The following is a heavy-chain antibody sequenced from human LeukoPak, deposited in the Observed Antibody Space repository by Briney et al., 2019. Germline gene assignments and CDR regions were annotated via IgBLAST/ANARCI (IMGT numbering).Heavy chain of an antibody. D-gene: IGHD3-16*02. CDR1: GGSISSYY. V-gene: IGHV4-59*01. J-gene: IGHJ4*02. CDR2: IYYSGST. Sequence: SETLSLTCTVSGGSISSYYWSWLPQPPGKGLEWIGYIYYSGSTNYNPSLQSRVTISVDTSKNQFSLKLSSVTAADTAVYYCARYIWGSYPTFEDYWGQGTLVTVSS. CDR3: ARYIWGSYPTFEDY.